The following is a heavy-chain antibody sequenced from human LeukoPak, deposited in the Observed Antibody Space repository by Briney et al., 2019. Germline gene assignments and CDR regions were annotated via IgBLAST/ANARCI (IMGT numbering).Heavy chain of an antibody. J-gene: IGHJ4*02. D-gene: IGHD6-13*01. CDR3: ARLDGYTSY. V-gene: IGHV4-4*09. CDR1: GDSMSSAT. CDR2: IYTSGST. Sequence: PSETLSLSCTLSGDSMSSATTCWSPDTPRKGLEWIGYIYTSGSTNYTPSLKSRVTISVDTSKNQFSLKLSSVTAADTAVYYCARLDGYTSYWGQGTLVTVSS.